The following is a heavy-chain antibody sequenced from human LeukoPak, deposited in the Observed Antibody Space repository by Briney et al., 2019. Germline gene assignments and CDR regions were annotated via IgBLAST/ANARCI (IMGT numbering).Heavy chain of an antibody. Sequence: SETLSLTCTVSGGSISSSSYYWGGIRQPPGKGLEWIGSIYYSGSTYYNPSLKSRITISVDTSKNQFSLKLSSVTAADTAVYYCARQTYYYGSGAPPPDDYWGQGTLVTVSS. V-gene: IGHV4-39*01. CDR3: ARQTYYYGSGAPPPDDY. D-gene: IGHD3-10*01. CDR1: GGSISSSSYY. J-gene: IGHJ4*02. CDR2: IYYSGST.